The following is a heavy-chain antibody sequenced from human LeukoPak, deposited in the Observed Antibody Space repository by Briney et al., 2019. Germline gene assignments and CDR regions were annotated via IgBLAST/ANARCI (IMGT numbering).Heavy chain of an antibody. CDR1: GGSFSGYY. CDR3: ARSYYGSGSYSPFDY. J-gene: IGHJ4*02. Sequence: SETLSLTCAVYGGSFSGYYWSWIRQPPGKGLEWFGEINHSGSTNYNPSLKSRVTISVDTSKNQFSLKLSSVTAADTAVYYCARSYYGSGSYSPFDYWGQGTLVTVSS. V-gene: IGHV4-34*01. D-gene: IGHD3-10*01. CDR2: INHSGST.